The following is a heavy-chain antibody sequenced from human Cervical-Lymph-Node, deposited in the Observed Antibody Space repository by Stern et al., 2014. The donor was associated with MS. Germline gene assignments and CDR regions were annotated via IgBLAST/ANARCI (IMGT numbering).Heavy chain of an antibody. CDR3: AKDLQDIVRYPQS. D-gene: IGHD2-15*01. V-gene: IGHV3-23*01. CDR2: ITEVGRGT. J-gene: IGHJ4*02. Sequence: EVQLLESGGGLVQPGGSLRLSCAASGFAFSDYAMSWVRQAPGKGLDWVATITEVGRGTSDAASVRGRFFISRDNSKNTLSLQMRSLGAEDTALYFCAKDLQDIVRYPQSWGQGTLVTVSS. CDR1: GFAFSDYA.